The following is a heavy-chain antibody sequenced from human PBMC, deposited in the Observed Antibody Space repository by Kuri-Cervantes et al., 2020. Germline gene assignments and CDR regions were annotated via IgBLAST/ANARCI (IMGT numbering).Heavy chain of an antibody. J-gene: IGHJ4*02. CDR2: MNPNSGNA. D-gene: IGHD5-18*01. Sequence: ASVKVSCKASGYTFTSYDINWVRQATGQGLEWMGWMNPNSGNAGYAQKFQGRVTMTRNTSISTAYMELSSLRSDDTAVYYCARWGRYSFGITSIDYWGQGTLVTVSS. CDR3: ARWGRYSFGITSIDY. CDR1: GYTFTSYD. V-gene: IGHV1-8*02.